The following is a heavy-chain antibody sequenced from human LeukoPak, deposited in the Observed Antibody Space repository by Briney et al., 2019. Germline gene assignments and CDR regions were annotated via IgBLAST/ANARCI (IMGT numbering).Heavy chain of an antibody. D-gene: IGHD6-19*01. J-gene: IGHJ4*02. CDR3: ASTYEYSSGWEPFDY. V-gene: IGHV1-2*02. CDR2: IDPNSGGT. CDR1: GYTFTGYY. Sequence: ASVKVSCKASGYTFTGYYMHWVRQAPGQGLEWMGWIDPNSGGTNYAQKFQGRVTMTRDASISTAYMELSRLRSDDTAVYYCASTYEYSSGWEPFDYWGQGTLVTVSS.